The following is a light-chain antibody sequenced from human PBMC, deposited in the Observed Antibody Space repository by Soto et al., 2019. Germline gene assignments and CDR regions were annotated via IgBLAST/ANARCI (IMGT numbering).Light chain of an antibody. CDR3: QQTYGIPYT. V-gene: IGKV1-39*01. CDR2: DAS. CDR1: QSIRHF. Sequence: DIQMTQSPSSLSASIGDRVTITCRASQSIRHFVKWYQQKPGKAPQLLVYDASTLKSGVPSRFTGSGSGTDFTLTISSIQPEDFATYYCQQTYGIPYTFGRGTKVDIK. J-gene: IGKJ2*01.